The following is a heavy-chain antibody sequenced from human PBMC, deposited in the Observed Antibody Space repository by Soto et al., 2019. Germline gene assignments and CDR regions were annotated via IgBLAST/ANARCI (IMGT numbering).Heavy chain of an antibody. V-gene: IGHV3-30*04. CDR1: GYTFGHFA. D-gene: IGHD1-20*01. Sequence: QVQLVESGGGVVQPGGSLRLSCAASGYTFGHFAMHWVRQAPGKGLEWVADITYDGASKNYGDSVRGRFTISRDNSKNTLFLQINSLRAEDTAIYYGARSWEGPHNFLRYLPLWGQCTLVTVSS. J-gene: IGHJ1*01. CDR2: ITYDGASK. CDR3: ARSWEGPHNFLRYLPL.